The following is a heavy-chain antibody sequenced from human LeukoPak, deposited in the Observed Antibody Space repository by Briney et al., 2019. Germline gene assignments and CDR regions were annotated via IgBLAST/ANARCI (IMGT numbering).Heavy chain of an antibody. CDR1: GFIVSSNY. D-gene: IGHD3-22*01. J-gene: IGHJ4*02. Sequence: PGGSLRLSCAASGFIVSSNYMSWVRQAPGKGLEWVSVIYSGGSTYYADSVKGRFTISRDDFQNTLYLQMNSLRAEDTAVYYCARGHYYDSSGYYYYLDYWGQGTLVTVSS. V-gene: IGHV3-53*01. CDR3: ARGHYYDSSGYYYYLDY. CDR2: IYSGGST.